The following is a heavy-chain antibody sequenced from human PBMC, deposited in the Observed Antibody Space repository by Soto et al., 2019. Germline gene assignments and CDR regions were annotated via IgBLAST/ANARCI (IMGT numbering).Heavy chain of an antibody. V-gene: IGHV4-59*08. CDR2: IYYSGST. Sequence: SETLSLTCTVSGGSISSYYWSWIRQPPGKGLEWIGYIYYSGSTNYNPSLKSRVTISVDTSKNQFSLKLSSVTAADTAVYYCARGSGYPRYYFDYWGQGTLVTVSS. CDR3: ARGSGYPRYYFDY. D-gene: IGHD5-12*01. J-gene: IGHJ4*02. CDR1: GGSISSYY.